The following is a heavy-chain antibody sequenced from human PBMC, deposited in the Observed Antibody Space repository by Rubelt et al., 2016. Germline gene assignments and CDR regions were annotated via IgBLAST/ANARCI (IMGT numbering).Heavy chain of an antibody. J-gene: IGHJ4*02. CDR2: ISYDGSKK. CDR3: ARDAPGAAASTDY. Sequence: QLVESGGGVVQPGKSLRLSCAASGFTFSSYAMHWVRQAPGKGLEWVAVISYDGSKKNYADSVKGRFTISRDNSKNTLYLQMNSLRAEDTAVYYCARDAPGAAASTDYWGQGTLVTVSS. D-gene: IGHD2-2*01. CDR1: GFTFSSYA. V-gene: IGHV3-30-3*01.